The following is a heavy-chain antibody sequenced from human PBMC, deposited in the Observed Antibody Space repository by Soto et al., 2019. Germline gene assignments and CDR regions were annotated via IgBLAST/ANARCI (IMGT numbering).Heavy chain of an antibody. D-gene: IGHD3-22*01. CDR3: ARKTVVVITEDYYYYYGMDV. CDR2: MNPNSGNT. Sequence: ASVKVSCKASGYTFTSYDINWVRQATGQGLEWMGWMNPNSGNTGYAQKFQGRVTMTRNTSISTAYMELSSLRSVDTAVYYCARKTVVVITEDYYYYYGMDVWGQGTTVTVSS. V-gene: IGHV1-8*01. J-gene: IGHJ6*02. CDR1: GYTFTSYD.